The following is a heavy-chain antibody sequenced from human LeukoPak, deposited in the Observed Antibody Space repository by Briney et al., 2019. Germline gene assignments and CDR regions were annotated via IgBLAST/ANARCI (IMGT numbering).Heavy chain of an antibody. CDR2: ISYDGSNK. CDR1: GFTFSSYA. CDR3: VRDGGVSGYDLLDY. J-gene: IGHJ4*02. D-gene: IGHD5-12*01. Sequence: GGSLRLSCAASGFTFSSYAMHWVRQAPGKGLEWVAVISYDGSNKYYADSVKGRFTISRDNSKNTLSLQMNSLRAEDTAVYYCVRDGGVSGYDLLDYWGQGTLVTVSS. V-gene: IGHV3-30*07.